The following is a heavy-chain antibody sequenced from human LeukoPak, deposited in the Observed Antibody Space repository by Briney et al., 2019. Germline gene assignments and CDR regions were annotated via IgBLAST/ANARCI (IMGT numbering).Heavy chain of an antibody. V-gene: IGHV1-18*01. D-gene: IGHD3-22*01. CDR2: ISAYNGNT. Sequence: ASVTVSCKASGYTFTSYGISWVRQAPGQGLEWMGWISAYNGNTNYAQKLQGRVTMTTDTSTSTVYMELSSLRSEDTAVYYCARGYYDSSGYYSKYYFDYWGQGTLVTVSS. J-gene: IGHJ4*02. CDR1: GYTFTSYG. CDR3: ARGYYDSSGYYSKYYFDY.